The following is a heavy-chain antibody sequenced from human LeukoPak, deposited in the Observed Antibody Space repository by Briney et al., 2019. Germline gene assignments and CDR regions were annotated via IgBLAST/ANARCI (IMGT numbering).Heavy chain of an antibody. CDR2: IWYDGSNK. Sequence: GRSLRLSCAASGFTFSSYGMHWVRQAPGKGLEWVAVIWYDGSNKYYADSVKGRFTISRDNSKNTLYLQMNSLRAEDTAVYCCARAYGGNDLCDYWGREPWSPSPQ. CDR1: GFTFSSYG. CDR3: ARAYGGNDLCDY. V-gene: IGHV3-33*01. J-gene: IGHJ4*02. D-gene: IGHD4-23*01.